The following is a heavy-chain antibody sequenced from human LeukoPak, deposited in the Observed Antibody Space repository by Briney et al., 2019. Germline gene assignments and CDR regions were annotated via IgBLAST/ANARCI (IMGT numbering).Heavy chain of an antibody. V-gene: IGHV3-66*04. CDR2: IYSGGST. J-gene: IGHJ4*02. Sequence: QSGGSLRLSCAASGFTFSSYSMNWVRQAPGKGLEWVSVIYSGGSTYYADSVKGRFTISRDNSKNTLYLQMNSLRAEDTAIYYCARRAGEYSHPYDYWGQGTLVTVSS. D-gene: IGHD2-15*01. CDR1: GFTFSSYS. CDR3: ARRAGEYSHPYDY.